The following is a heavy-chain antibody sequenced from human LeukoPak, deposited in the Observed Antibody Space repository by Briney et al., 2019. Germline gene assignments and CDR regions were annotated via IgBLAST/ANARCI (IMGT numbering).Heavy chain of an antibody. Sequence: SETLSLTCTVSGGSISSGSYYWTWIRQPAGKGLEWIGRIYTSGSTNYNPSLRSRITISIDTSKNQFSLHLSSVTAADTAVYYCARHGGVAPFDYWGQGTLVTVSS. D-gene: IGHD2-8*02. CDR2: IYTSGST. CDR1: GGSISSGSYY. V-gene: IGHV4-61*02. CDR3: ARHGGVAPFDY. J-gene: IGHJ4*02.